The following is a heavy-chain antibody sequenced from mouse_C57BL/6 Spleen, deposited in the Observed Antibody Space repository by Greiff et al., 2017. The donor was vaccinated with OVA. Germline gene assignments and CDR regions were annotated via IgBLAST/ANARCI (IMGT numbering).Heavy chain of an antibody. CDR3: ARRDWYFDV. CDR1: GFTFSDYG. Sequence: EVQLVESGGGLVKPGGSLKLSCAASGFTFSDYGMHWVRQAPEKGLEWVAYIGSGSSTIYYADTVKGRFTISRDNAKNTLFLQMTSLRSEDTAMYYCARRDWYFDVWGTGTTVTVSS. J-gene: IGHJ1*03. CDR2: IGSGSSTI. V-gene: IGHV5-17*01.